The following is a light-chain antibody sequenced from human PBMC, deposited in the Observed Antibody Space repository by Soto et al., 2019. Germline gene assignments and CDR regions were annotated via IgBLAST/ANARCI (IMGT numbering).Light chain of an antibody. V-gene: IGKV3-15*01. CDR1: QSVSNN. CDR3: QQYNNWPQT. J-gene: IGKJ1*01. CDR2: GAS. Sequence: EVVLRQSPGTLSLSPGERATLSCRASQSVSNNYLAWYQQKPGQAPRLLIYGASTRATGIPARFSGSGSGTEFTLTISSLQSEDFAEYHCQQYNNWPQTFGQGTKVDIK.